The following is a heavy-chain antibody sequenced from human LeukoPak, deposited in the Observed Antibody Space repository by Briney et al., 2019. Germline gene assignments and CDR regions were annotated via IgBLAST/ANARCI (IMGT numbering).Heavy chain of an antibody. V-gene: IGHV4-34*01. J-gene: IGHJ4*02. CDR3: ARVGGELTQNYFDY. Sequence: SEALSLTCAVYGGSFSGYYWSWIRQPPGKGLEWIGEINHSGSTNYNPSLKSRVTISVDTSKNQFSLKLSSVTAADTAVYYCARVGGELTQNYFDYWGQGTLVTVSS. CDR1: GGSFSGYY. D-gene: IGHD3-10*01. CDR2: INHSGST.